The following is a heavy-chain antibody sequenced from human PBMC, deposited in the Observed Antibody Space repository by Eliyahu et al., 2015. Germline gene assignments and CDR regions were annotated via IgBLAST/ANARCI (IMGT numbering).Heavy chain of an antibody. CDR2: ISYSHDGRND. J-gene: IGHJ6*02. D-gene: IGHD3-3*01. V-gene: IGHV3-30*18. CDR1: GFTFXTYG. Sequence: QVQLVESGGGVVQPGRSLRLSCAASGFTFXTYGIHWVRXXPGKGLEWVAVISYSHDGRNDHYADSVKGRFTISRDNSKNTVYLQMNSLSTEDTAIYFCAKGAQYYDFWSGYPGPVEKSMEVWGQGTTVTVSS. CDR3: AKGAQYYDFWSGYPGPVEKSMEV.